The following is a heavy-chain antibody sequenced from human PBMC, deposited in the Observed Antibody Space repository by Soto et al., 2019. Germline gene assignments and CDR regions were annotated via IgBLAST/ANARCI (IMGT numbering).Heavy chain of an antibody. D-gene: IGHD3-22*01. Sequence: DVQLVESGGSLVKPGGSLRLSCTASGFTFNLNTLNWVRQAPGKGLEWVSSISSTSSYIYYADSVKGRFAISRDNAEKSLFLQMSDLRAEDTALYYCATEGRSGYRNFDFWGQGTLVTVSS. CDR2: ISSTSSYI. CDR1: GFTFNLNT. V-gene: IGHV3-21*01. CDR3: ATEGRSGYRNFDF. J-gene: IGHJ4*02.